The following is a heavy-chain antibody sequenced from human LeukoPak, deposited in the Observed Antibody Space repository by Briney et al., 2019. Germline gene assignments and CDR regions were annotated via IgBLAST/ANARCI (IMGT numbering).Heavy chain of an antibody. V-gene: IGHV3-21*01. D-gene: IGHD3-22*01. CDR3: ARDGRDRDAFDI. J-gene: IGHJ3*02. CDR1: GFTFSSYS. Sequence: GGSLRLSCAASGFTFSSYSMNWVRQAPVKGLEWVSSISSSSSYIYYADSVKGRFTISRDNAKNSLYLQMNSLRAEDTAVYYCARDGRDRDAFDIWGQGTMVTVSS. CDR2: ISSSSSYI.